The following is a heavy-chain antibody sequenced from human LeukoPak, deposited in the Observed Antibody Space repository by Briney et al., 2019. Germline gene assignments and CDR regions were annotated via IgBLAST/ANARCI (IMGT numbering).Heavy chain of an antibody. CDR3: ARDPYYDFWSGPPTDYYYYMDV. CDR2: IKQDGSEK. Sequence: GGSLRLSCAASGFTFSSYWMSWVRQAPGKGLEWVANIKQDGSEKYYVDSVKGRFTISRDNAKNSLYLQMNSLRAEDTAVYYCARDPYYDFWSGPPTDYYYYMDVWGKGTTVTVSS. J-gene: IGHJ6*03. D-gene: IGHD3-3*01. CDR1: GFTFSSYW. V-gene: IGHV3-7*01.